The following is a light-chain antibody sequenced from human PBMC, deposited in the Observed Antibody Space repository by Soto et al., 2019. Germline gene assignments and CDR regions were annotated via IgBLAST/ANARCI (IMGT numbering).Light chain of an antibody. CDR2: GAS. V-gene: IGKV3-20*01. J-gene: IGKJ3*01. Sequence: EIVLTQSPGTLSLSPGERATLSCRASQSISSRYLAWYQQKPSQAPRLLIYGASSRATGIPDRFSGSGSGTDFILTISRLEPEDFAVYYCQQYGSSFTFGPGTKVDIK. CDR1: QSISSRY. CDR3: QQYGSSFT.